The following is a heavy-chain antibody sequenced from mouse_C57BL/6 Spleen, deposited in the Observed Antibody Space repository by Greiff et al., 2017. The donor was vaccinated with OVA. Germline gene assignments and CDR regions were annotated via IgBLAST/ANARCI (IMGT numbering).Heavy chain of an antibody. D-gene: IGHD2-4*01. J-gene: IGHJ2*01. V-gene: IGHV1-42*01. Sequence: EVQLQQSGPELVKPGASVKISCKASGYSFTGYYMNWVKQSPEKSLEWIGEINPSTGGTTYNQKFKAKATLTVDKSSSTAYMQLKSLTSEDSAVYYCARDGGLRRSYFDYWGQGTTLTVSS. CDR1: GYSFTGYY. CDR2: INPSTGGT. CDR3: ARDGGLRRSYFDY.